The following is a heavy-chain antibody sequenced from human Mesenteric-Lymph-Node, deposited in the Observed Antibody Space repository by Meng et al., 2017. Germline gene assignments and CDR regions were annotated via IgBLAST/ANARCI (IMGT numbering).Heavy chain of an antibody. CDR3: ARDGRRYGSGSYYLY. CDR2: IYYSGST. CDR1: GGSISSSSYY. D-gene: IGHD3-10*01. J-gene: IGHJ4*02. V-gene: IGHV4-39*07. Sequence: SETLSLTCTVSGGSISSSSYYWGWIRQPPGKGLEWIGSIYYSGSTYYNPSLKSRVTISVDTSKNQFSLKLSSVTAADTAVYYCARDGRRYGSGSYYLYWGQGTLVTVSS.